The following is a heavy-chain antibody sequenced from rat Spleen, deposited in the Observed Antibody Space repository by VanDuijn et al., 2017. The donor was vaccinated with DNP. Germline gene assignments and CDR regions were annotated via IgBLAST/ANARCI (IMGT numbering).Heavy chain of an antibody. CDR2: INPDGSNT. Sequence: EVQLVETGGDLVPPGRSLKLSCVASGFTFSTYWMFWIRQVPVKGLEWVASINPDGSNTYCQDSVKGRFTISRDNAENTVYLEMNSLRSEDTATYYCTTFEGTNAWGQGTSVTVSS. D-gene: IGHD1-11*01. CDR3: TTFEGTNA. J-gene: IGHJ4*01. V-gene: IGHV5-58*01. CDR1: GFTFSTYW.